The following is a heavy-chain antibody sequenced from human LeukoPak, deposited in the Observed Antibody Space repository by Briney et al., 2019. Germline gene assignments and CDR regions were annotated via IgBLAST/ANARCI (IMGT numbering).Heavy chain of an antibody. CDR2: ISYDGSNK. Sequence: PGRSLRLSCAASGFTFSSYAMHWVRQAPGKGLEWVAVISYDGSNKYYADSVKGRFTISRDNSKNTLYLQMNRLRAEDTAVYYCARALGYCSSTSCPLDYWGQGTLVTVSS. CDR1: GFTFSSYA. J-gene: IGHJ4*02. V-gene: IGHV3-30*04. D-gene: IGHD2-2*01. CDR3: ARALGYCSSTSCPLDY.